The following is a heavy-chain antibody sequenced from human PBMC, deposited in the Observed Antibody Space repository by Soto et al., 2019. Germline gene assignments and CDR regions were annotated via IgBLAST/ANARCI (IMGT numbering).Heavy chain of an antibody. V-gene: IGHV1-46*01. J-gene: IGHJ4*02. CDR3: AGGLVYDSSGYYFDY. D-gene: IGHD3-22*01. CDR1: GYTFTTYY. CDR2: INPSGGST. Sequence: QVQLVQSGAAVKKPGASVKVSCKASGYTFTTYYMHWVRQAPGQGLEWMGIINPSGGSTRYAQKFQGRVTMTRDTSTSTVYMELSSLKSEDTAVYYCAGGLVYDSSGYYFDYWGQGTLVTVSS.